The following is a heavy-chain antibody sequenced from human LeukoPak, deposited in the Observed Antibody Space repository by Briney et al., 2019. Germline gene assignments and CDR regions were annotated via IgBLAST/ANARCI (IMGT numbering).Heavy chain of an antibody. D-gene: IGHD3-3*01. CDR1: GYTFTSYY. CDR3: ARVQNSGPGVVRQYYFDY. J-gene: IGHJ4*02. CDR2: INPSGGST. V-gene: IGHV1-46*01. Sequence: ASVKVSCKASGYTFTSYYMHWVRQAPGQGLEWMGIINPSGGSTSYAQKFQGRVTMTRDTSTSTVYMELSSLRSEDTAVYYCARVQNSGPGVVRQYYFDYWGQGTLVTVSS.